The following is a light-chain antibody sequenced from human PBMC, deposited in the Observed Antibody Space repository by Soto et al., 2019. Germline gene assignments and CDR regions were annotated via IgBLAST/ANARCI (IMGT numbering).Light chain of an antibody. CDR3: SSSTTSITHHV. J-gene: IGLJ1*01. V-gene: IGLV2-14*01. CDR2: GVN. Sequence: QSVLTQPASVSGSPGQSITISCTGSSSDVGGYDYVSWYQQHPGKAPKLVLYGVNNRPSGVSNRFSGSKSGNTASLTISGLQAEDEAEYYYSSSTTSITHHVFGAGTKVTAL. CDR1: SSDVGGYDY.